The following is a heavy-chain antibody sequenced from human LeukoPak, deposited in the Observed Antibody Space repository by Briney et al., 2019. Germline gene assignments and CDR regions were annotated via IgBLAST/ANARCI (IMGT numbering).Heavy chain of an antibody. Sequence: SETLSLTCAVYGGSFSGYYWSWIRQPPGKGLEWIGEINHSGSTNYNPSLKSRVTISVDTSKNQFSLKLSSVTAADTAVYYCARGLAATYDAFDIWGQGTMVTVSS. J-gene: IGHJ3*02. CDR2: INHSGST. V-gene: IGHV4-34*01. D-gene: IGHD6-13*01. CDR3: ARGLAATYDAFDI. CDR1: GGSFSGYY.